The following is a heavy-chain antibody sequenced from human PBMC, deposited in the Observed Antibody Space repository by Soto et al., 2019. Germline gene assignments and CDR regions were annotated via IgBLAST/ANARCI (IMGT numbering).Heavy chain of an antibody. D-gene: IGHD6-13*01. CDR2: ISYDGSNK. CDR3: AKGTGRGDRIAAPGTENGMAV. J-gene: IGHJ6*02. Sequence: GGSLRLSCAASGFTFSSYGMHWVRQAPGKGLEWVAVISYDGSNKYYADSVKGRFTISRDNSKNTLYLQMNSLRAEDTAVYYCAKGTGRGDRIAAPGTENGMAVRGQGPTVTVSS. CDR1: GFTFSSYG. V-gene: IGHV3-30*18.